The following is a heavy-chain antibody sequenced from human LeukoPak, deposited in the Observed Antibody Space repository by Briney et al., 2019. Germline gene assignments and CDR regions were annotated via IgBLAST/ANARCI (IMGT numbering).Heavy chain of an antibody. CDR1: GFTFSDYG. D-gene: IGHD6-13*01. CDR3: AKDSTPFTGYSSS. V-gene: IGHV3-30*02. CDR2: IQYDGSNK. J-gene: IGHJ4*02. Sequence: PGGSLRLSCAASGFTFSDYGMHWVRQAPGKGLQWAAFIQYDGSNKYYADSVKGRFTISRDNSKNTLYLQMNSLRAEDTAVYYCAKDSTPFTGYSSSWGQGTLVSVSS.